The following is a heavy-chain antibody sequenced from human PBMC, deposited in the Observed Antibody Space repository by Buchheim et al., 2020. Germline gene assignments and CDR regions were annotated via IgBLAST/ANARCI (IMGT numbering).Heavy chain of an antibody. Sequence: EVQLVQSGAEVKKAGESLRISCKGSGYSFTTYWIGWVRQMPGKGLEWMGIIYPHDSDTRYSPSFQGQVTISADKSTHTAYPQWSSLKASDTAIYYCARRTLILPSMGWFDPWGQGTL. CDR3: ARRTLILPSMGWFDP. CDR1: GYSFTTYW. J-gene: IGHJ5*02. V-gene: IGHV5-51*01. D-gene: IGHD2/OR15-2a*01. CDR2: IYPHDSDT.